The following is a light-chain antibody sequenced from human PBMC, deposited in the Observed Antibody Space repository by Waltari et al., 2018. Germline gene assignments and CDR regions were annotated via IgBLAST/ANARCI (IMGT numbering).Light chain of an antibody. Sequence: DIVMTQSPLSLPVTPGEPASISCRSSQGLLHSNGYNYLDWYLQKPGQSPQLLIYLGSNRASGVPDRFSGSESGTDFTLKISRVEAEDVGVYYCMQALQIPWTFGQGTKVEIK. V-gene: IGKV2-28*01. CDR2: LGS. CDR3: MQALQIPWT. J-gene: IGKJ1*01. CDR1: QGLLHSNGYNY.